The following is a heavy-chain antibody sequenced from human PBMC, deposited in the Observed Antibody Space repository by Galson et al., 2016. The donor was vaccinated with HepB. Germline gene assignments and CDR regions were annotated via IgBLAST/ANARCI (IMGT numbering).Heavy chain of an antibody. J-gene: IGHJ4*02. CDR3: ARDEGSGPNFEY. CDR2: IIPTFGTA. CDR1: GDTFSSYS. D-gene: IGHD1-26*01. V-gene: IGHV1-69*13. Sequence: SVKVSCKASGDTFSSYSISWVRQAPGQGPEWMGKIIPTFGTANYAQRFQGKLTFTADAPTSTVYMDLNSLTYEDTAVYYCARDEGSGPNFEYWGQGTLVTVSS.